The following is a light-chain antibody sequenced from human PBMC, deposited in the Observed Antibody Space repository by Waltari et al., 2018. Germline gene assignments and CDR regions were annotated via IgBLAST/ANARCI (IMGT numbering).Light chain of an antibody. CDR3: RSYTSSSTLV. CDR1: SSDVGGYNY. Sequence: QSALAQPASVSRSPGSSLTISCTGTSSDVGGYNYVSWYQQHPGKAPKLMIYEGSNRPSGVSNRFSGSESGHTASLTISGLQAEDEADYYCRSYTSSSTLVFGGVTKLTVL. V-gene: IGLV2-14*01. J-gene: IGLJ2*01. CDR2: EGS.